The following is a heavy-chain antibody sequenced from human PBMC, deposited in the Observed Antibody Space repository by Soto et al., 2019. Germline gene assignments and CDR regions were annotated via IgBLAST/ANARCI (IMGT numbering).Heavy chain of an antibody. CDR3: ARDRGYRSGSFGS. J-gene: IGHJ5*02. D-gene: IGHD5-18*01. CDR1: GGSITGYY. Sequence: QVQLQESGPGLVKPSETLSLTCIVSGGSITGYYWSWTRQPAGQELEWIGRTYTDGTTNYNPCLKGRGTISVDTSQKQISLKLPSVTAADTAMYYCARDRGYRSGSFGSWGQGVLVTVSS. V-gene: IGHV4-4*07. CDR2: TYTDGTT.